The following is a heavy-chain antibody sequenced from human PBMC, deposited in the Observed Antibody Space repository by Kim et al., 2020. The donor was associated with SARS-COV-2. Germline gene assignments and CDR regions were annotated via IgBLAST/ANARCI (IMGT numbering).Heavy chain of an antibody. CDR3: ARHIVVVTAILLPNAFDI. V-gene: IGHV4-39*01. D-gene: IGHD2-21*02. J-gene: IGHJ3*02. Sequence: SRVTISVDTSKNQFSLKLSSVTAADTAVYYCARHIVVVTAILLPNAFDIWGQGTMVTVSS.